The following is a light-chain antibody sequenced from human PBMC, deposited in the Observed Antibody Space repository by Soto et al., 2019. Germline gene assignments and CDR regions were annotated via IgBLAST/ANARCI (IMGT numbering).Light chain of an antibody. V-gene: IGKV3-15*01. Sequence: EIVMTQSPATLSVSPGEGATLSCRASQSVSTNLAWYQRKPGQAPRLLFYGASTRATGLPARFSGSGSETEFTLTISSLQSEDFAVYYCQQYNKWPYTFGQGTKLAIK. J-gene: IGKJ2*01. CDR1: QSVSTN. CDR3: QQYNKWPYT. CDR2: GAS.